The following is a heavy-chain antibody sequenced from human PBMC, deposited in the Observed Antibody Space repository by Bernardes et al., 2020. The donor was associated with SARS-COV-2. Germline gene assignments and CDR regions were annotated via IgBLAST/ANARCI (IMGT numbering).Heavy chain of an antibody. D-gene: IGHD3-9*01. Sequence: GGSLRLSCAASGFTFISYWMHWVRQAPGEGLVWVARINSDGSTTNYADSVKGRFIISKDNAKNMLYLNMNSLRAEDTAVYYCTGDLLTGYVFQHWGQGSLVTVSS. CDR1: GFTFISYW. V-gene: IGHV3-74*01. J-gene: IGHJ4*02. CDR2: INSDGSTT. CDR3: TGDLLTGYVFQH.